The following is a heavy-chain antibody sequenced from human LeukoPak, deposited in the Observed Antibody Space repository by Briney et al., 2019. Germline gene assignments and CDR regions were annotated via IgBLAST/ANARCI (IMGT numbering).Heavy chain of an antibody. J-gene: IGHJ6*03. CDR2: IYYRGST. CDR1: GGSISSHY. V-gene: IGHV4-59*11. CDR3: ARVSTVVVPAALLYYYYYMDV. Sequence: PSETLSLTCTVCGGSISSHYWIWIRQPPGKGLEWIGYIYYRGSTNYNPPLKSRVTISVDTSKNQFSLKLSSVTAADTAVYYCARVSTVVVPAALLYYYYYMDVWGKGTTVTVSS. D-gene: IGHD2-2*01.